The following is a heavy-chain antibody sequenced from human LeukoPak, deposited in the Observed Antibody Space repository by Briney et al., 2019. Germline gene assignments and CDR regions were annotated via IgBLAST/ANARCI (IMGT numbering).Heavy chain of an antibody. D-gene: IGHD1-14*01. V-gene: IGHV3-74*01. CDR1: GFTFSSYW. J-gene: IGHJ4*02. CDR2: INSDGSST. CDR3: ASGMIEFDY. Sequence: GGSLRLSCAASGFTFSSYWMHWVRQAPGKGLVWVSRINSDGSSTSYVDSVKGRFIISRDNAKNSVYLQMNILRVEDTAVYYCASGMIEFDYWGQGTLVTVSS.